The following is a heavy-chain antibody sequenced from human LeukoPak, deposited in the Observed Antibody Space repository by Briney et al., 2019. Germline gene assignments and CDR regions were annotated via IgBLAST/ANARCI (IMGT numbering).Heavy chain of an antibody. V-gene: IGHV4-34*01. Sequence: SETLSLTCAVYGGSFSGYHWTWIRQSPGKGLEWIGDINPSGSTYYNPSLKSRLTISVDTSKNQFSLKLSSVTAADTAVYYCARFRDGYNARGDYWGQGTLVTVSS. J-gene: IGHJ4*02. CDR1: GGSFSGYH. D-gene: IGHD5-24*01. CDR3: ARFRDGYNARGDY. CDR2: INPSGST.